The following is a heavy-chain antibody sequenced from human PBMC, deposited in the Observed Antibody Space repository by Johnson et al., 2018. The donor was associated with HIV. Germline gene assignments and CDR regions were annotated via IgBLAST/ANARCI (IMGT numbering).Heavy chain of an antibody. CDR3: ARDHLMVGPTRTGSFDI. Sequence: EVQLVESGGGLVQPGGSLRLSCAASGFTFSSYWMSWVRQAPGKGLEWVSVIYSGGSTYYADSVKGRFTISRDNSKNTLYLQMNSLRAEDTAVYYCARDHLMVGPTRTGSFDIWGQGTMVTVSS. CDR2: IYSGGST. J-gene: IGHJ3*02. D-gene: IGHD1-26*01. V-gene: IGHV3-66*01. CDR1: GFTFSSYW.